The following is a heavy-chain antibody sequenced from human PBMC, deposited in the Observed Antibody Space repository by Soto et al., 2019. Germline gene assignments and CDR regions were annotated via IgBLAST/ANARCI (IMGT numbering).Heavy chain of an antibody. Sequence: SETLSLTCTVSGDSISSSGFYWGWIRQPPGKGLEWIGSIYYSGSTYYNPSHKSRVTISIDTSQSQFSLKLRSVTAADTAVYYCARREQWLAGYFDYWGQGTLVTVSS. CDR3: ARREQWLAGYFDY. V-gene: IGHV4-39*01. CDR1: GDSISSSGFY. CDR2: IYYSGST. D-gene: IGHD6-19*01. J-gene: IGHJ4*02.